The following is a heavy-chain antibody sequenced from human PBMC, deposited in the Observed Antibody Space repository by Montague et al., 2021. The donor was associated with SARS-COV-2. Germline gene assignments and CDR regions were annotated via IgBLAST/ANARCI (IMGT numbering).Heavy chain of an antibody. CDR3: AGSPPDIAAAGTVAAFDI. Sequence: SETLSLTCTVSGGSISSYYWSWIRQPPVKGLEWIGYIYYSGSTNYNPSLKSRVTISVDTSKNQFSLKLSSVTAADTAVYYCAGSPPDIAAAGTVAAFDIWGQGTMVTVSS. J-gene: IGHJ3*02. D-gene: IGHD6-13*01. V-gene: IGHV4-59*08. CDR1: GGSISSYY. CDR2: IYYSGST.